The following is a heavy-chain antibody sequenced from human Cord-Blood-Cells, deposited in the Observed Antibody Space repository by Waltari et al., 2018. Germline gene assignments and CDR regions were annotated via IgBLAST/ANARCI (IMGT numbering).Heavy chain of an antibody. V-gene: IGHV3-30*04. Sequence: QVQLVESGGGVVQPGRSLRLSCAASGFTFSSYAMHLVRRAPVTGLEWVAFISDDGMSKYEADSGKGRLTSARDNSKNKLDLQMNSLRAEDTAVYYCASGIAAYYVDYWGQGTLVTISS. D-gene: IGHD6-13*01. J-gene: IGHJ4*02. CDR3: ASGIAAYYVDY. CDR2: ISDDGMSK. CDR1: GFTFSSYA.